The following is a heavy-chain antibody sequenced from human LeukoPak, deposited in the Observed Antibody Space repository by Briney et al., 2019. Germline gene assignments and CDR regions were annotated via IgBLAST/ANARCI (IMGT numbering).Heavy chain of an antibody. CDR3: ARDPSTKTPQPNYYFDY. CDR2: ISYDGSNK. Sequence: GGSLRLSCAASGFTFSSYAMHWVRQAPGKGLEWVAVISYDGSNKYYADSVKGRFTISRDNSKNTLYLQMNSLRAEDTAVYYCARDPSTKTPQPNYYFDYWGQGTLVTVSS. D-gene: IGHD2-2*01. V-gene: IGHV3-30-3*01. J-gene: IGHJ4*02. CDR1: GFTFSSYA.